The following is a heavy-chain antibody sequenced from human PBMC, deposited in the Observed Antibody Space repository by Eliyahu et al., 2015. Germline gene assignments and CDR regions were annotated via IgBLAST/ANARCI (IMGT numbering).Heavy chain of an antibody. CDR2: INHSGST. CDR3: ARVPLSIFGVVRGGYYYYYYMDV. CDR1: GGSFSGYY. D-gene: IGHD3-3*01. V-gene: IGHV4-34*01. Sequence: QVQLQQWGAGLLKPSETLSLTCAVXGGSFSGYYXXWXRQPPGXGLEWSGEINHSGSTNYNPSLKSRVTISVDTSKNQFSLKLSSVTAADTAVYYCARVPLSIFGVVRGGYYYYYYMDVWGKGTTITVSS. J-gene: IGHJ6*03.